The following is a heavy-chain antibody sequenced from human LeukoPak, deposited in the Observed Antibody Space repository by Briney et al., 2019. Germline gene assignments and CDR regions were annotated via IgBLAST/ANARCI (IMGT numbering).Heavy chain of an antibody. D-gene: IGHD3-22*01. V-gene: IGHV4-59*01. J-gene: IGHJ5*02. CDR2: IYYSGST. CDR1: GGSISSYY. CDR3: ARDSIDSSGYFDP. Sequence: PSETLSLTCTVSGGSISSYYWSWLRQPPGKGLEWIGYIYYSGSTNYNPSLKSQVTISVDTSKNQFSLKLSSVTAADTAVYYCARDSIDSSGYFDPWGQGTLVTVSS.